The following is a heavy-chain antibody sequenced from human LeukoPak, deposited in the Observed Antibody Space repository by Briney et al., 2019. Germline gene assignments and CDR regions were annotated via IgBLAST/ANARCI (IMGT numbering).Heavy chain of an antibody. CDR3: ARDLVGSGWYGGYYYYGMDV. CDR1: GFTFSSYA. V-gene: IGHV3-23*01. CDR2: ISGSGGST. J-gene: IGHJ6*02. Sequence: GGSLRLSCAASGFTFSSYAMSWVRQAPGKGLEWVSAISGSGGSTYYADSVKGRFTISRDNSKNTLYLQMNSLRAEDTAVYYCARDLVGSGWYGGYYYYGMDVWGQGTTVTVSS. D-gene: IGHD6-19*01.